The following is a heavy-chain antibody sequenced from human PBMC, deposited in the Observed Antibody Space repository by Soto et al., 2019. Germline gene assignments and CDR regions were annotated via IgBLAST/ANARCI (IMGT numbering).Heavy chain of an antibody. CDR3: ARGSSARGRGWFDP. CDR1: GYTFTGYY. D-gene: IGHD3-10*01. CDR2: INPNSGGT. J-gene: IGHJ5*02. Sequence: QVQLVQSGAEVKKPGASVRVSCKASGYTFTGYYMHWVRQAPGQGLEWMGWINPNSGGTNYAQKLQGWVTMSRDTSISTGFMELIRLRSDDTAVYYCARGSSARGRGWFDPWGQGTLVTVSS. V-gene: IGHV1-2*04.